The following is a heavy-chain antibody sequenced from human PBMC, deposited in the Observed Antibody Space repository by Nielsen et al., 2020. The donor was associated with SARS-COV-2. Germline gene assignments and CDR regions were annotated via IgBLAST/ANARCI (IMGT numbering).Heavy chain of an antibody. CDR3: ARDGALGRFYDWLRHFDL. J-gene: IGHJ2*01. Sequence: SETLSLTCIVSGGSISSGGYHWNWIRQHPGKGLEWIGYLHDTGNTYYNPSLQSRVTMSVDTSKNQFSLKLRSVTAADTAVYYCARDGALGRFYDWLRHFDLWGRGTPVTVSS. CDR2: LHDTGNT. V-gene: IGHV4-31*03. D-gene: IGHD3-3*01. CDR1: GGSISSGGYH.